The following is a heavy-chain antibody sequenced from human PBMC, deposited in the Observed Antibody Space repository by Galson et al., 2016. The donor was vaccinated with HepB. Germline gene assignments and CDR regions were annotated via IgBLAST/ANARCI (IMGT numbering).Heavy chain of an antibody. Sequence: SVKVSCKASGYNFTSYYMHWVRQAPGQGFEWMGIIKSSSGGTSYAQRFQGRVTMTRDTSTSTVYMGVSSLRSEDTAVYYCARGESSGPGAFDIWGQGTMVTVSS. CDR1: GYNFTSYY. J-gene: IGHJ3*02. CDR2: IKSSSGGT. V-gene: IGHV1-46*01. D-gene: IGHD6-19*01. CDR3: ARGESSGPGAFDI.